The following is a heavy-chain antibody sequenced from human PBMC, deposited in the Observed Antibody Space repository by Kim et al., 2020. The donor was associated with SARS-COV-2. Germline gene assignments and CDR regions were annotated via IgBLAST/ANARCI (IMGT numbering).Heavy chain of an antibody. V-gene: IGHV3-23*01. CDR2: ISASGDDT. D-gene: IGHD2-2*02. J-gene: IGHJ5*01. Sequence: GGSLRLSCAASGFTFGSYAMSWVRQAPGKGLEWVAIISASGDDTDYADSVRGRFTLSRDNSMSTLYLQMNSLRAEDTAIYFCAKADCDSITCYNTDSWG. CDR3: AKADCDSITCYNTDS. CDR1: GFTFGSYA.